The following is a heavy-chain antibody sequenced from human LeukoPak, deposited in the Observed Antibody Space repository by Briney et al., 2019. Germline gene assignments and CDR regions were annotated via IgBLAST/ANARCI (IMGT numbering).Heavy chain of an antibody. D-gene: IGHD6-6*01. CDR3: AKDRIASPPQGRFDP. J-gene: IGHJ5*02. CDR1: GFTFRSYA. Sequence: GGSLRLSCAASGFTFRSYAMNWVRQAPGKGLEWVSAISGSGDSTYYADSVKGRFTISRDNSQNTLCLQMNSLGAEDTAIYYCAKDRIASPPQGRFDPWGQGTLVTVSS. V-gene: IGHV3-23*01. CDR2: ISGSGDST.